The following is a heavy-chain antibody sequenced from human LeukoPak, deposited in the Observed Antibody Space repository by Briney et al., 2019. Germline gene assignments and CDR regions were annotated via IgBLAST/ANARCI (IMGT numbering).Heavy chain of an antibody. CDR3: ARDPGYYWRFDY. CDR1: GYTFTGYY. D-gene: IGHD3-3*01. V-gene: IGHV1-2*02. CDR2: INPNSGGT. J-gene: IGHJ4*02. Sequence: GASVKVSCKASGYTFTGYYMHWVRQAPGQGLEWMGWINPNSGGTNYAQKFQGRVTMTRDTSISTAYMELSRLRSDDTAVCYCARDPGYYWRFDYWGQGTLVTVSS.